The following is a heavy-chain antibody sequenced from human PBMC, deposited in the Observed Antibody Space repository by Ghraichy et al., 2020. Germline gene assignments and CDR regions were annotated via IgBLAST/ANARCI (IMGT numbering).Heavy chain of an antibody. J-gene: IGHJ4*02. CDR3: ARDYGGNFGAFDY. D-gene: IGHD4-23*01. Sequence: SETLSLTCTVSGGSVSSGSYYWSWIRQPPGKGLEWIGYIYYSGSTNYNPSLKSRVTISVDTSKNQFSLKLSSVTAADTAVYYCARDYGGNFGAFDYWGQGTLVTVSS. V-gene: IGHV4-61*01. CDR2: IYYSGST. CDR1: GGSVSSGSYY.